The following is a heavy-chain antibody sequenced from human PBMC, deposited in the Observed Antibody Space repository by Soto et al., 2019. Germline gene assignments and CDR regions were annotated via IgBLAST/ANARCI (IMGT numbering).Heavy chain of an antibody. J-gene: IGHJ4*02. CDR2: IYYSGST. Sequence: PSETLSLTCTVSRGSISSGTNYWAWIRQPPGKGLEWIANIYYSGSTFYNPSLKSRVTISLDTSKNQFSLKLRSVTAADTAVYYCASHEAGWYFDSWGQGTLVTVSS. CDR3: ASHEAGWYFDS. V-gene: IGHV4-39*01. D-gene: IGHD6-25*01. CDR1: RGSISSGTNY.